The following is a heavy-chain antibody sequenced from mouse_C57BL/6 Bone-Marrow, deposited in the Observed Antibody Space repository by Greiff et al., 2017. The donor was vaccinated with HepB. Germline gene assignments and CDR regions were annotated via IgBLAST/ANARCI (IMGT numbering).Heavy chain of an antibody. V-gene: IGHV5-9*01. CDR1: GFTFSSYT. D-gene: IGHD1-1*01. J-gene: IGHJ2*01. CDR2: ISGGGGNT. Sequence: EVKLMESGGGLVKPGGSLKLSCAASGFTFSSYTMSWVRQTPEKRLEWVATISGGGGNTYYPDSVKGRFTISRDNAKNTLYLQMSSLRSEDTALYYCARHYYYGSSYEGFDYWGQGTTLTVSS. CDR3: ARHYYYGSSYEGFDY.